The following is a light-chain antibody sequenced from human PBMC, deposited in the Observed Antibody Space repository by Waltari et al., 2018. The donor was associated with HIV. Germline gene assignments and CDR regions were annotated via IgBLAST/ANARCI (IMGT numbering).Light chain of an antibody. Sequence: QSVLTQPASVSGSPGQSITISCTGTSSDVGSYNYVSWYQQYPGKVPKRLIYEVNNRPSGVSSRFSGSKSGNTASLTISGLQAEDEADYYCRSYTDSSTVVFGGGTKVTVL. CDR2: EVN. CDR3: RSYTDSSTVV. J-gene: IGLJ2*01. V-gene: IGLV2-14*01. CDR1: SSDVGSYNY.